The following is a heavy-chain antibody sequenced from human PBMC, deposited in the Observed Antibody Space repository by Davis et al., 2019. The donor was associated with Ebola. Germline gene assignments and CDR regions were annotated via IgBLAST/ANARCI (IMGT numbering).Heavy chain of an antibody. CDR1: GFNFSSYS. J-gene: IGHJ4*02. CDR2: ISSSSSYI. Sequence: GESLKISCAASGFNFSSYSMNWVRQAPGKGLEWVSSISSSSSYIYYADSVKGRFTISRDNAKNSLYLQMNSLRAEDTAVYYCARDRGDGYCFDYWGQGTLVTVSS. D-gene: IGHD5-24*01. CDR3: ARDRGDGYCFDY. V-gene: IGHV3-21*01.